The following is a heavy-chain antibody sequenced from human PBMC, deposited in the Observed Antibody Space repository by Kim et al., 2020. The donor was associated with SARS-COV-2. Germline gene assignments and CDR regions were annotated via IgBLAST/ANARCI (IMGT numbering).Heavy chain of an antibody. J-gene: IGHJ4*02. Sequence: SVKVSCKASGGTFSSYAISWVRQAPGQGLEWMGRIIPILGIANYAQKFQGRVTITADKSTSTAYMELSSLRSEDTAVYYCARRYYYDSSGYLDYWGQGTLVTVSS. CDR3: ARRYYYDSSGYLDY. V-gene: IGHV1-69*04. CDR2: IIPILGIA. CDR1: GGTFSSYA. D-gene: IGHD3-22*01.